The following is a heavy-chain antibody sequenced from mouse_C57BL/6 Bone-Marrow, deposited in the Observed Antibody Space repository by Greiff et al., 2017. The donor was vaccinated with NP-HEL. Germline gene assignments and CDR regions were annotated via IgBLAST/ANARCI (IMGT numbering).Heavy chain of an antibody. Sequence: ESGPGLVKPSQSLSLTCSVTGYSITSGYYWNWIRQFPGNKLEWMGYISYDGSTNYNPSLTNRLSITRDTSKNQFCLKLKSVTTEDTATYYCAREGYPWFAYWGQGTLVTVSA. CDR3: AREGYPWFAY. CDR1: GYSITSGYY. V-gene: IGHV3-6*01. D-gene: IGHD2-2*01. J-gene: IGHJ3*01. CDR2: ISYDGST.